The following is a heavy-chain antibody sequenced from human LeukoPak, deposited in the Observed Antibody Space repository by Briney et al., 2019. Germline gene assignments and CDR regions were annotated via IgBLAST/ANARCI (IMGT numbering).Heavy chain of an antibody. V-gene: IGHV1-2*02. J-gene: IGHJ4*02. Sequence: GASVKVSCKASGGTFSSYAISWVRQAPGQGLEWMGWINPNSGGTNYAQKFQGRVTMTRDTSISTAYMELSRLRSDDTAVYYCARADYWGQGTLVTVSS. CDR3: ARADY. CDR2: INPNSGGT. CDR1: GGTFSSYA.